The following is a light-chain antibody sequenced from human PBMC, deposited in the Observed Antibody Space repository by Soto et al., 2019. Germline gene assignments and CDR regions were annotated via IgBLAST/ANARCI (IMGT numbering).Light chain of an antibody. J-gene: IGKJ2*01. CDR1: QSIGSN. V-gene: IGKV3D-15*01. Sequence: EIVMTQSPATLSVSPGERATLSCRASQSIGSNLAWYQQKPGQAPRLLIYSASTRATDIPARFSGSGSGTEFALTISSLQSEDFAVYYCQQYNNWQTFGQGTKLDLK. CDR2: SAS. CDR3: QQYNNWQT.